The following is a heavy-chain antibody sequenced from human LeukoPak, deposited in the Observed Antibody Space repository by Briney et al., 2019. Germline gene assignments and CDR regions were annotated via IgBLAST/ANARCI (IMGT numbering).Heavy chain of an antibody. CDR2: IIPIFGTA. J-gene: IGHJ5*02. V-gene: IGHV1-69*13. Sequence: ASVKVSCKASGGTFSSYATSWVRQAPGQGLEWMGGIIPIFGTANYAQKFQGRVTITADECTSTAYMELSSLRSEDTAVYYCARVTRPLLSDGGFDPGAREPWSPSPQ. CDR1: GGTFSSYA. CDR3: ARVTRPLLSDGGFDP. D-gene: IGHD2-15*01.